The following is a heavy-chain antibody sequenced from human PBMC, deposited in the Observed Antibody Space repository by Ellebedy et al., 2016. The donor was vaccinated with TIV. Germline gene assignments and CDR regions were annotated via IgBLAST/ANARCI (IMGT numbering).Heavy chain of an antibody. D-gene: IGHD1-1*01. V-gene: IGHV3-53*01. J-gene: IGHJ4*02. CDR1: GFTVSSSY. CDR3: ARATLYNRGDN. CDR2: IYPDGGA. Sequence: GESLKISXAASGFTVSSSYMNWVRQAPGKGLEGVSIIYPDGGAYYAGSVKGRFTISRDSSQNTLSLQMNSLRVEDTAVYYCARATLYNRGDNWGQGTLVTVSA.